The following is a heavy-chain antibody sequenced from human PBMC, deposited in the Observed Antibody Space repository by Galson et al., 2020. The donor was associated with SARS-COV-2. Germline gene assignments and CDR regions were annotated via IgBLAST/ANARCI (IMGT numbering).Heavy chain of an antibody. CDR2: VSYSGGA. CDR1: GASISSYY. J-gene: IGHJ5*02. Sequence: SETLSLTCTVSGASISSYYWTWIRQPPGKGRGWMGFVSYSGGANSNPSLKSRVTISVDTSKNQFSLKLTSVTTADTAVYYCASLNPYRTWGQGTLVTVSS. CDR3: ASLNPYRT. D-gene: IGHD3-16*02. V-gene: IGHV4-59*01.